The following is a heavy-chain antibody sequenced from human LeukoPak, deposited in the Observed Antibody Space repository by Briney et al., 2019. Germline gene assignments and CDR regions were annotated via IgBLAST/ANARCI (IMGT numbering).Heavy chain of an antibody. Sequence: RASVKVSCKASGYTFTSYDNNWVRQATGQGLEWMGWMNPNSGNTGYAQKFQGRVTTTRNTSISTAYMELSSLRSEDTAVYYCASMLRWSVYHYGMDVWGQGTTVTVSS. V-gene: IGHV1-8*01. CDR2: MNPNSGNT. CDR3: ASMLRWSVYHYGMDV. J-gene: IGHJ6*02. D-gene: IGHD4-23*01. CDR1: GYTFTSYD.